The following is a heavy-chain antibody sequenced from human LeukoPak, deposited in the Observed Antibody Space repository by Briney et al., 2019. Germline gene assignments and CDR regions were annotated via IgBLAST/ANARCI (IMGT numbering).Heavy chain of an antibody. CDR3: ARGQVVPAAMGSRDAFDI. V-gene: IGHV3-13*04. D-gene: IGHD2-2*01. CDR2: IGTAGDT. Sequence: GGSLRLSCAASGFTFSSYDMHWVRQATGRGLEWVSAIGTAGDTYYPGSVKSRFTVSRENAKNSLYLQMNSLRAGDTAVYYCARGQVVPAAMGSRDAFDIWGQGTMVTVSS. J-gene: IGHJ3*02. CDR1: GFTFSSYD.